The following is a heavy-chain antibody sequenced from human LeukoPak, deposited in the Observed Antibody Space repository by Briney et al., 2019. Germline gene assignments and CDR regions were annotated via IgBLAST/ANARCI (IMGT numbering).Heavy chain of an antibody. D-gene: IGHD2-15*01. Sequence: SETLSLTCTVSGYSISSGYFWGWIRQPPGKGLEWIGSFYHSGSPYYNPSLKSRVTVSVDTSKNQFSLKLSSVTAADTAVYYCARPIVPPLTYYYYYMDVWGKGTTVTVSS. CDR2: FYHSGSP. V-gene: IGHV4-38-2*02. CDR3: ARPIVPPLTYYYYYMDV. CDR1: GYSISSGYF. J-gene: IGHJ6*03.